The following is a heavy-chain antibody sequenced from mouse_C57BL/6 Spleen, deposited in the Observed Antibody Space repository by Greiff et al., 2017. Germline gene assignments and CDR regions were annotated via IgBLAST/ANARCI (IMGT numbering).Heavy chain of an antibody. V-gene: IGHV3-6*01. CDR2: ISYDGSN. D-gene: IGHD2-5*01. CDR1: GYSITSGYY. J-gene: IGHJ3*01. CDR3: ATYSNYGFAWFAY. Sequence: EVQLQQSGPGLVKPSQSLSLTCSVTGYSITSGYYWYWIRQFPGNKLEWMGYISYDGSNNYNPSLKNRISITRDTYKNQFFLKLKSVTTEDTATYYCATYSNYGFAWFAYWGQGTLVTVSA.